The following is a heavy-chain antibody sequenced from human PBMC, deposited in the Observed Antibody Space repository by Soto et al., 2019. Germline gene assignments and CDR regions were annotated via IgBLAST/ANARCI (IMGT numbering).Heavy chain of an antibody. CDR2: IFYRGNT. V-gene: IGHV4-59*03. Sequence: SLTCTVSGGSISGYYWSWIRQPPGKGLEWIGYIFYRGNTLYNPSLQSRVTISVDTSMNQFLLGLTSLTASDTAVYYCTTHAIIATLHYDLDGWGQGAWATVSS. CDR1: GGSISGYY. CDR3: TTHAIIATLHYDLDG. J-gene: IGHJ6*02. D-gene: IGHD2-8*01.